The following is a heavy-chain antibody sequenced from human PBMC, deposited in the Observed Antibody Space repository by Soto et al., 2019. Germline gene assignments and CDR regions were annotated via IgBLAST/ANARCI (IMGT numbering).Heavy chain of an antibody. Sequence: QVQLQESGPGLVKPSQTLSLTCTVSGGSISSGDYYWSWIRQPPGKGLEWIGYIYYSGSTYYNPSPERRVTISVDTSKNQFSLKLSSVTAADTAVYYCARGVVGRDGYNYRSSWYFDLWGRGTLVTVSS. CDR1: GGSISSGDYY. D-gene: IGHD5-12*01. CDR2: IYYSGST. CDR3: ARGVVGRDGYNYRSSWYFDL. V-gene: IGHV4-30-4*01. J-gene: IGHJ2*01.